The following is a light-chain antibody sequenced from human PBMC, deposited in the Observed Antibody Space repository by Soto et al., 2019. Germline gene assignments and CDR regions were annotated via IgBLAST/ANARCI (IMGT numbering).Light chain of an antibody. CDR1: QDIGTY. CDR3: QHSNHLPL. CDR2: DAS. V-gene: IGKV1-33*01. Sequence: DIQMTQSPPSLSASVGDRVTITCQASQDIGTYLNWYQHKPGKAPNLVIYDASNLETGVPSRFSGGGYGTDFTFTISSLRPEDIATYYCQHSNHLPLFGPGTKVDF. J-gene: IGKJ3*01.